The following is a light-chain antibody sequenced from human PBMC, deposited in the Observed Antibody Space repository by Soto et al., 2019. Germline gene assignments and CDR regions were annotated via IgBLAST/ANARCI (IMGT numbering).Light chain of an antibody. Sequence: DIQMTQSASSLSASVGDRVTITCRASQSITSYLNWYQQKPGKAPKLLISAASSLRSGVPSRFSGSGSGTDFTLTISSLQPVDFATYYCQQSYSTPLMFGQGTKVEIK. J-gene: IGKJ1*01. CDR1: QSITSY. CDR3: QQSYSTPLM. V-gene: IGKV1-39*01. CDR2: AAS.